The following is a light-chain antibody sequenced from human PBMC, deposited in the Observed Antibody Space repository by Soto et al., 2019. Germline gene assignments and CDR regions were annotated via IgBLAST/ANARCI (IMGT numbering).Light chain of an antibody. CDR1: QSVSSTY. J-gene: IGKJ2*01. Sequence: EVVLTQSPGTLSLSPGERATLSCMTSQSVSSTYLAWYQQKPGQAPRLLIYGASSRATGIPDRVSGVGSGTDFALTFSGLEAEDFAVYYCQQYGSSPYTFGQGTKLEIK. CDR2: GAS. CDR3: QQYGSSPYT. V-gene: IGKV3-20*01.